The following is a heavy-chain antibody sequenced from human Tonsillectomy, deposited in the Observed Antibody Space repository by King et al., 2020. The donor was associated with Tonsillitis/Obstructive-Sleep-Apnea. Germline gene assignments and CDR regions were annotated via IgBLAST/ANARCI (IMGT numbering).Heavy chain of an antibody. CDR2: ISDDGSNK. CDR1: GFTFSSYA. J-gene: IGHJ4*02. D-gene: IGHD5-18*01. V-gene: IGHV3-30*04. Sequence: VQLVESGGGVVQPGRSLRLSCAASGFTFSSYAMHWVRQAPGKGLEWVALISDDGSNKFYADSVKGRFTISRDNSKNTLYLQMNILRAEDTAVYYCARDPSDSYGLGGYFDYWGQGTLVTVSS. CDR3: ARDPSDSYGLGGYFDY.